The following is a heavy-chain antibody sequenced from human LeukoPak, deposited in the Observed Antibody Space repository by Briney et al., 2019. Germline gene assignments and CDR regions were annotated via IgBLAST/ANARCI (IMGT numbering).Heavy chain of an antibody. J-gene: IGHJ4*02. CDR3: ARSRQRYSSSLADLDY. CDR2: IIPGNGNT. Sequence: ASVKVSCKASGYTFTSYAMHWVRQAPGQRLEWMGWIIPGNGNTEYSQKFQGRVTITRDTSATTAYMELSSLRSEDTAVYYCARSRQRYSSSLADLDYWGQGTLVTVSS. CDR1: GYTFTSYA. V-gene: IGHV1-3*01. D-gene: IGHD6-6*01.